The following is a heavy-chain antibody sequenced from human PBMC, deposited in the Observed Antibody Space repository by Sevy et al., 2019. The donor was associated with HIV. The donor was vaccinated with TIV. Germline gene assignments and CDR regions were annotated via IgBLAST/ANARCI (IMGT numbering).Heavy chain of an antibody. J-gene: IGHJ6*02. CDR2: IYYTGST. D-gene: IGHD3-10*01. CDR1: GGSISSYY. V-gene: IGHV4-59*01. Sequence: SETLSLTCTVSGGSISSYYWSWIRQPPGKGLEWIGYIYYTGSTNYNPFLTSRDTISVDTYNNQFSLKLSSVTAADTAVYYCARELIRGRYYGMDVWGQGTTVTVSS. CDR3: ARELIRGRYYGMDV.